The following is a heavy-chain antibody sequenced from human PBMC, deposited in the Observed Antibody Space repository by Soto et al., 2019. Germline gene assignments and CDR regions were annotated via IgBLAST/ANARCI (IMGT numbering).Heavy chain of an antibody. CDR1: GYTFTSYG. CDR3: ARAHTLFYGAGSYYTA. V-gene: IGHV1-18*01. D-gene: IGHD3-10*01. CDR2: ISAYNGNT. Sequence: QVQLVQSGAEVKKPGASVKVSCKASGYTFTSYGISWVRQAPGQGLEWMGWISAYNGNTNYAQKLQGRVTMTTDTXTXXAYMELRSLRSDDTAVYYCARAHTLFYGAGSYYTAWGQGTLVTVSS. J-gene: IGHJ5*02.